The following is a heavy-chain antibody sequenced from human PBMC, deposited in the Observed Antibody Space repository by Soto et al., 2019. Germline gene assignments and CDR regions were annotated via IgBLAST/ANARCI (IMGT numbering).Heavy chain of an antibody. V-gene: IGHV4-59*01. CDR1: GDPIRDYY. D-gene: IGHD5-18*01. CDR3: AGEGYSYGPAYYYYYMDV. J-gene: IGHJ6*03. CDR2: IFYNGST. Sequence: PSETLSLTCIVSGDPIRDYYWNWIRQPPGKGLEWIGYIFYNGSTNYNPSLKSRVTISVDTSKNQFSLRLTSVTAADTAVYYCAGEGYSYGPAYYYYYMDVWGKGTTVTVSS.